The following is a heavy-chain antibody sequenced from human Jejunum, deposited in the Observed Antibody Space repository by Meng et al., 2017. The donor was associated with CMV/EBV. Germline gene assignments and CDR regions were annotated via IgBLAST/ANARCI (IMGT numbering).Heavy chain of an antibody. Sequence: QVQLVQSGSELKKLGXSVKVSCQAAGYTFTSSSMNWVRHAPGQGLEWMGWININTGNPTYAQGFTGRFVFSLDTSVSTAYLQIDSLKADDTAVYYCARGNGWRFDYWGQGTMVTVSS. J-gene: IGHJ4*02. CDR2: ININTGNP. CDR3: ARGNGWRFDY. CDR1: GYTFTSSS. V-gene: IGHV7-4-1*01. D-gene: IGHD6-19*01.